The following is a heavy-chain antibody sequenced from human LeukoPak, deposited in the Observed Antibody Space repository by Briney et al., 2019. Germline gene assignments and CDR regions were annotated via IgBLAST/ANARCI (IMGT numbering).Heavy chain of an antibody. CDR3: ARPGSGYYDSSGYDY. CDR1: AFTFSDYY. Sequence: GGSLRLSCAASAFTFSDYYMSWIRQARGKGLEWDSYISSSGSTICYADCVKGRFTISRDNAKNSLYLHMNSLRAEDTAVYYCARPGSGYYDSSGYDYWGQGTLVTVSS. J-gene: IGHJ4*02. D-gene: IGHD3-22*01. V-gene: IGHV3-11*04. CDR2: ISSSGSTI.